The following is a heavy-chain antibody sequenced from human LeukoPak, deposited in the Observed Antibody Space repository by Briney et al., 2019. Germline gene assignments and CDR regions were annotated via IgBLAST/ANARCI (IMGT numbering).Heavy chain of an antibody. V-gene: IGHV3-21*01. CDR3: ARDLRWMEWFEPLHAYYYYYGMDV. CDR2: ISSSSSSYI. D-gene: IGHD3-3*01. CDR1: GFTFSSYS. Sequence: GGSLRLSCAASGFTFSSYSMNWVRQAPGKGLEWVSSISSSSSSYIYYADSVKGRFTISRDNAKNSLYLQMNSLRAEDTAVYYCARDLRWMEWFEPLHAYYYYYGMDVWGQGTTVTVSS. J-gene: IGHJ6*02.